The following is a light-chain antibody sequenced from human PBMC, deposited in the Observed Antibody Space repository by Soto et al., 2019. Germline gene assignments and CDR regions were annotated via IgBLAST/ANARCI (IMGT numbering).Light chain of an antibody. V-gene: IGLV2-14*01. J-gene: IGLJ2*01. CDR1: SSDIGTYDY. CDR2: EVS. Sequence: QSVLTRPASVSGSPGQSITISCTGTSSDIGTYDYVSWYQQHPGKAPKLMIYEVSNRPSGVSNRFSGSKSGNTASLTISGLQAADEADYYCSSYTNINTLIFGGGTKVTVL. CDR3: SSYTNINTLI.